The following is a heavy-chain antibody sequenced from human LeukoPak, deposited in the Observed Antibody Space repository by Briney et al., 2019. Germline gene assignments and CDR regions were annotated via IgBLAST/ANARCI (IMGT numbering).Heavy chain of an antibody. CDR2: ISGSDGTT. D-gene: IGHD6-13*01. CDR1: GFTFSSYA. V-gene: IGHV3-23*01. CDR3: ARGLGSSWDVYYYYMDV. J-gene: IGHJ6*03. Sequence: GGSLRLSCAASGFTFSSYAMSWVRQAPGKGLEWVSSISGSDGTTYYADSVKGRFTISRDNSKNTLYLQMNSLRAEDTAVYYCARGLGSSWDVYYYYMDVWGKGTTVTVSS.